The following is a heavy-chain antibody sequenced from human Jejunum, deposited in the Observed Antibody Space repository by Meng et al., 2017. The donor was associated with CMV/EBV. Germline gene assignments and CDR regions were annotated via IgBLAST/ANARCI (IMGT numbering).Heavy chain of an antibody. CDR3: ARRGDVNGFEP. Sequence: VSGGSISSGGYYWTWIRQHPEKGLEWIGYMYNTETSYYNPSLKRRSTISGDTSKNQFSLRLTSVTAADTAVYYCARRGDVNGFEPWGQGTRVTVSS. J-gene: IGHJ5*02. CDR2: MYNTETS. D-gene: IGHD3-10*01. V-gene: IGHV4-31*02. CDR1: GGSISSGGYY.